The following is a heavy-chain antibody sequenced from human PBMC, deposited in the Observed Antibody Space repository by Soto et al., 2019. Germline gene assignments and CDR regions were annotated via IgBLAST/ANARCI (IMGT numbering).Heavy chain of an antibody. J-gene: IGHJ4*02. V-gene: IGHV3-21*01. CDR3: ARQRVVTLVRGLLDY. D-gene: IGHD2-15*01. Sequence: GSLRLSCAASGXTFSSYRLNWVRQTPGKGLEWVSSIISSSSYIYYADSVKGRFTTSRDNAKNSLYLQMNSTRAEDTAVYYCARQRVVTLVRGLLDYWGQGTLGTVS. CDR2: IISSSSYI. CDR1: GXTFSSYR.